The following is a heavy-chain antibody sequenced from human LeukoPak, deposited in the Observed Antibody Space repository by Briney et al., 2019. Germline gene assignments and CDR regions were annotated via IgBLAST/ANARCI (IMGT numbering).Heavy chain of an antibody. CDR2: INWNGGST. J-gene: IGHJ6*03. CDR3: ARDGYRYYYYYYMDV. Sequence: PGGSLRLSCAASGFTFSSYGMHWVRQAPGKGLEWVSGINWNGGSTGYADSVKGRFTISRDNAKNSLYLQMNSLRAEDTALYYCARDGYRYYYYYYMDVWGKGTTVTVSS. CDR1: GFTFSSYG. V-gene: IGHV3-20*04. D-gene: IGHD5-18*01.